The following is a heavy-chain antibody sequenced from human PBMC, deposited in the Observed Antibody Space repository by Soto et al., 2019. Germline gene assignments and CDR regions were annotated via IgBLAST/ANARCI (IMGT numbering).Heavy chain of an antibody. CDR2: INGDSDHT. J-gene: IGHJ4*02. Sequence: GSSVKVSCKASGYTFIGHSMHWVRQAPGQRLEWMGSINGDSDHTEYSQKFQDRVTITMDTSASTVYMEMRSLRYEDTAVYHCARGEGPASWLIDYWGQGTQVTVSS. CDR1: GYTFIGHS. D-gene: IGHD3-10*01. V-gene: IGHV1-3*01. CDR3: ARGEGPASWLIDY.